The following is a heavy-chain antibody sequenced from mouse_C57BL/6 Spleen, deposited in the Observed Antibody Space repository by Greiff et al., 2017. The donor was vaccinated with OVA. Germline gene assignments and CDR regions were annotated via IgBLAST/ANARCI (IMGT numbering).Heavy chain of an antibody. CDR1: GYSFTGYF. D-gene: IGHD2-2*01. V-gene: IGHV1-20*01. Sequence: EVKLQESGPELVKPGDSVKISCKASGYSFTGYFMNWVMQSHGKSLEWIGRINPYNGDTFYNQKFKGKATLTVDKSSSTAHMELRSLTSEDSAVYYCAREYGYDAWFAYWGQGTLVTVSA. J-gene: IGHJ3*01. CDR3: AREYGYDAWFAY. CDR2: INPYNGDT.